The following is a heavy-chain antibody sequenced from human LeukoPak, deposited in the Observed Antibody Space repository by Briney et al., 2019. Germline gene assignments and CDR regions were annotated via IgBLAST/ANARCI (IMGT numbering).Heavy chain of an antibody. D-gene: IGHD5-12*01. CDR2: IYPGDSDT. CDR3: ARHGASGYAGDY. J-gene: IGHJ4*02. V-gene: IGHV5-51*01. CDR1: GYSFTTYW. Sequence: GESLKISCKGSGYSFTTYWIGWVRQMPGKGLEWMGNIYPGDSDTRYSPSFQGQVTISADKSITTAYLEWSSLKASDTAIYYCARHGASGYAGDYWGQGTLVTVSS.